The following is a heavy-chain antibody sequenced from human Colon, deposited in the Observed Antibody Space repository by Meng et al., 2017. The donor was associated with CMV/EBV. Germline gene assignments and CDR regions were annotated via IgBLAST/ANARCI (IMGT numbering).Heavy chain of an antibody. CDR2: ITGSGGST. Sequence: GESLKISCVDSGFTFNSYWMSWVRQAPGKGLEWVSTITGSGGSTYYADSVKGRFTLSRDNSKNTLYLQMNSLRVEDTAVYYCAKGRGSSTSSYDYWGQGTLVTVSS. J-gene: IGHJ4*02. V-gene: IGHV3-23*01. CDR1: GFTFNSYW. D-gene: IGHD2-2*01. CDR3: AKGRGSSTSSYDY.